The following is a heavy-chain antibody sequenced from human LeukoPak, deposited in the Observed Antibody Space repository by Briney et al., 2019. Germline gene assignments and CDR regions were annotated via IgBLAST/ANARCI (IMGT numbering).Heavy chain of an antibody. CDR3: ARVHDAFDI. Sequence: GGSLRLSCAASGFTFSSYAMSWVRQAPGKGLEWVSSISSSSSYIYYADSVKGRFTISRDNAKNSLYLQMNSLRAEDTAVYYCARVHDAFDIWGQGTMVTVSS. CDR2: ISSSSSYI. J-gene: IGHJ3*02. CDR1: GFTFSSYA. V-gene: IGHV3-21*01.